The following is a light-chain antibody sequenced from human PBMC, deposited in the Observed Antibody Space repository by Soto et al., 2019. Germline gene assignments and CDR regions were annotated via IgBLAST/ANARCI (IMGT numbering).Light chain of an antibody. CDR1: QSISSW. CDR3: QQYNSYMWT. Sequence: DIQMTQSPSTLSASVGDRVIIICRASQSISSWLAWYQQKPGKAPKLLIYKASSLESGVPSRFSGSGSGPEFTLTISSLQPDDFATYYCQQYNSYMWTFGQGTKVEIK. V-gene: IGKV1-5*03. J-gene: IGKJ1*01. CDR2: KAS.